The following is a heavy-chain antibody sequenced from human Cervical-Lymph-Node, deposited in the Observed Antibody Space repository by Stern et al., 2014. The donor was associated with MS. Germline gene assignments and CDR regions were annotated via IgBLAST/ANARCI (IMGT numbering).Heavy chain of an antibody. V-gene: IGHV2-5*02. Sequence: QVTLKESGPALVKPTQTLTLTCTFSGFSLSTSGLGVGWIRQPPGEALEWLASIYCDDQNRYSPSLKSRLTITKDTSKNQVVLTLTNVDPVDTATYYCAHRTAGPFDYWGQGTLVTVSS. CDR3: AHRTAGPFDY. J-gene: IGHJ4*02. CDR1: GFSLSTSGLG. CDR2: IYCDDQN.